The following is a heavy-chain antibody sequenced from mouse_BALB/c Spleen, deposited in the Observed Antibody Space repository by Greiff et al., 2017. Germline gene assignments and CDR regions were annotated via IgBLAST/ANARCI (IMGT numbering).Heavy chain of an antibody. V-gene: IGHV3-2*02. CDR2: ISYSGST. CDR3: ARYYYGLYAMDY. CDR1: GYSITSDYA. D-gene: IGHD1-1*01. J-gene: IGHJ4*01. Sequence: ESGPGLVKPSQSLSLTCTVTGYSITSDYAWNWIRQFPGNKLEWMGYISYSGSTSYNPSLKSRISITRDTSKNQFFLQLNSVTTEDTATYYCARYYYGLYAMDYWGQGTSVTVSS.